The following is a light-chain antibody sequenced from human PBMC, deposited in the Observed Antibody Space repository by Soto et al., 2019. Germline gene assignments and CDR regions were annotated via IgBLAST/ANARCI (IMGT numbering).Light chain of an antibody. V-gene: IGLV2-14*01. Sequence: QSALTQPASVSGSPGQSITISCTGTSSDVGGYNYVSWYQQHPGKAPKLMVYEVSNRPSGVSNRFSGSKSGNTASLTISGLKAEDEADYYCSSYTSSSTLVFATGTKVTVL. J-gene: IGLJ1*01. CDR3: SSYTSSSTLV. CDR1: SSDVGGYNY. CDR2: EVS.